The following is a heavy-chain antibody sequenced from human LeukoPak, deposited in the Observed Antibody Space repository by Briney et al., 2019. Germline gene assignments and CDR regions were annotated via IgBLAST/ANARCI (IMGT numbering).Heavy chain of an antibody. Sequence: TSETLSLTCTVSGGSISSYYWSWIRQPPEKGREWIGYIYYSGSTNYNPSLKSRVTISVDTSKNQFSLKLSSVTAADTAVYYCARGSRTNYYYYMDVWGKGTTVTVSS. J-gene: IGHJ6*03. CDR1: GGSISSYY. CDR2: IYYSGST. V-gene: IGHV4-59*01. D-gene: IGHD2-2*01. CDR3: ARGSRTNYYYYMDV.